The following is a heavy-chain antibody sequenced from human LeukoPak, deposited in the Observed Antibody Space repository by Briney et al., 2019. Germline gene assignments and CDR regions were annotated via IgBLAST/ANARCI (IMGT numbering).Heavy chain of an antibody. CDR2: INGDGSST. V-gene: IGHV3-74*01. J-gene: IGHJ3*01. CDR3: ARDFLHLGG. D-gene: IGHD3-16*01. CDR1: GFTFRSYW. Sequence: PGGSLRLSCEASGFTFRSYWMHWVRQAPGKGLVWVSRINGDGSSTSYADSVKGRFTISRDNAKSTLYLQMNSLRAEDTAVYYCARDFLHLGGWGQGTMVTVSS.